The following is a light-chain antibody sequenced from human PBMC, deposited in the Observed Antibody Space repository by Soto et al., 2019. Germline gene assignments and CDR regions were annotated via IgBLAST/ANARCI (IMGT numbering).Light chain of an antibody. CDR3: QTWGTGIVI. J-gene: IGLJ2*01. CDR2: LNGDGSH. Sequence: QSVLTQSPSASASLGASVKLTCTLSSGHSDYAIAWHQQQPEKGPRYLMKLNGDGSHSKGDGIPDRFSGSSSGAERYLTISSLQSEDEADYYCQTWGTGIVIFGGGTKPTVL. V-gene: IGLV4-69*01. CDR1: SGHSDYA.